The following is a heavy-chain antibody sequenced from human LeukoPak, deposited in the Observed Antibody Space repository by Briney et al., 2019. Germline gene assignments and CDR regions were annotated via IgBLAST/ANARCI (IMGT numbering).Heavy chain of an antibody. Sequence: PGGSLRLSCAASGFTFSSYGMHWVRQAPGKGLEWVAVISYDGSKKNYADSVKGRFTISRDNSKNTLFLQMSSLRAEDTGLYYCAKDGDLDYGDSWNSQNWFDSWGQGTLVTVSS. V-gene: IGHV3-30*18. D-gene: IGHD4-17*01. J-gene: IGHJ5*01. CDR2: ISYDGSKK. CDR3: AKDGDLDYGDSWNSQNWFDS. CDR1: GFTFSSYG.